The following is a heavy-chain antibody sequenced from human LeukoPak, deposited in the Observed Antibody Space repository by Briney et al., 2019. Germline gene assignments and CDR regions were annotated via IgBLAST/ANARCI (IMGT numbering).Heavy chain of an antibody. CDR1: GDSISGFY. CDR3: ARGASYDFWSGYYVHYYMDV. V-gene: IGHV4-4*07. J-gene: IGHJ6*03. D-gene: IGHD3-3*01. Sequence: PSETLSLTCTVSGDSISGFYWSWIRQAAGKGLEWIGHIYTSGSTNYNPSLKSRVTISVKTSKNQFSLKLSSVTAADTAVYYCARGASYDFWSGYYVHYYMDVWGKGTTVTVSS. CDR2: IYTSGST.